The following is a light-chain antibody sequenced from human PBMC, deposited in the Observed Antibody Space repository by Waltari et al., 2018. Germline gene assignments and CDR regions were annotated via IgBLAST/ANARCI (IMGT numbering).Light chain of an antibody. Sequence: DIQMTQSPSSLSASVGDRVTITCRASQSISSYLNWYQQKPGKAPKLLIYAASSLQSGVPSRFSGSGSETDFTLTISRLQPEDFATYYCQQSYSTLYTFGQGTKLEIK. J-gene: IGKJ2*01. V-gene: IGKV1-39*01. CDR2: AAS. CDR3: QQSYSTLYT. CDR1: QSISSY.